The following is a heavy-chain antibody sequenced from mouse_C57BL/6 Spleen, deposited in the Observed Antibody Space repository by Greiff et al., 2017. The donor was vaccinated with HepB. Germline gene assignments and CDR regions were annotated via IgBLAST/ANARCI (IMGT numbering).Heavy chain of an antibody. CDR3: ARRDGYYEN. CDR1: GFTFSSYG. V-gene: IGHV5-6*01. J-gene: IGHJ2*01. Sequence: EVQVVESGGDLVKPGGSLKLSCAASGFTFSSYGMSWVRQTPDKRLEWVATISSGGSYTYYPDSVKGRFTISRDNAKNTLYLQMSSLKSEDTAMYYCARRDGYYENWGQGTTLTVSS. CDR2: ISSGGSYT. D-gene: IGHD2-3*01.